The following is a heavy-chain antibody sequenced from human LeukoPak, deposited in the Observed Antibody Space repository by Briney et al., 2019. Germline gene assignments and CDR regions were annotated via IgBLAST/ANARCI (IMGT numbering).Heavy chain of an antibody. CDR1: GFTFDDYA. J-gene: IGHJ4*02. Sequence: PGRSLRLSCAASGFTFDDYAMHWVRQAPGKGLEWVSGISWNSGSIGYADSVKGRFTISRDNAKNTLYLQMNSLRAEDTAVYYCARAPYEPYFDYWGQGTLVTVSS. CDR3: ARAPYEPYFDY. V-gene: IGHV3-9*01. CDR2: ISWNSGSI. D-gene: IGHD3-22*01.